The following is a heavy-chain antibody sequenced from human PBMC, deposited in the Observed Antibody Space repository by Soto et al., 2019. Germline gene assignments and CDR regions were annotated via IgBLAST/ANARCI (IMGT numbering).Heavy chain of an antibody. CDR3: AREGRYSKRAYYYYGMDV. J-gene: IGHJ6*02. D-gene: IGHD4-4*01. CDR2: ISAYNGNT. V-gene: IGHV1-18*01. Sequence: ASVKVSCKASGYTFTSYGISWVRQAPGQGLEWMGWISAYNGNTNYAQKLQGRVTMTTDTSTSTAYMELRSLRSDDTAVYYCAREGRYSKRAYYYYGMDVCGQGTTVTVSS. CDR1: GYTFTSYG.